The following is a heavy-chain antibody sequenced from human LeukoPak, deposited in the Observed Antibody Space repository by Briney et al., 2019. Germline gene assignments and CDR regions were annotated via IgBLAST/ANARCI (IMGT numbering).Heavy chain of an antibody. Sequence: TSETLSLTCAVSGGSISSTNWWSWVRQPPGKGLEWIGEIYHSASTNYNPSLKSRVTISVDTSKNQFSLKLSSVTAADTAVYYCASLSSSSLDYWGQGTLVTVSS. CDR2: IYHSAST. J-gene: IGHJ4*02. CDR3: ASLSSSSLDY. D-gene: IGHD6-13*01. V-gene: IGHV4-4*02. CDR1: GGSISSTNW.